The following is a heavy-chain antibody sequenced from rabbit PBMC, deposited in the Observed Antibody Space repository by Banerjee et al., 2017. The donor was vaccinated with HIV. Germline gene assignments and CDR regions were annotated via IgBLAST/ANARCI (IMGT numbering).Heavy chain of an antibody. J-gene: IGHJ6*01. CDR2: IYAGSSGRT. Sequence: QEQLVESGGGLVKPGASLTLTCTASGFSFSSSYYMCWVRQAPGKGLEWIACIYAGSSGRTYYASWAKGRFTISKTSSTTVTLQMTSLTAADTATYFCARGVGYAGYAYAKDLWGQGTLVTVS. D-gene: IGHD6-1*01. CDR3: ARGVGYAGYAYAKDL. CDR1: GFSFSSSYY. V-gene: IGHV1S45*01.